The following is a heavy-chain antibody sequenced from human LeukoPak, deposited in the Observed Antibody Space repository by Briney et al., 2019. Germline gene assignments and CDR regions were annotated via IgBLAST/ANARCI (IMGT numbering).Heavy chain of an antibody. J-gene: IGHJ5*02. V-gene: IGHV4-34*01. CDR1: GGSFSGCY. D-gene: IGHD3-3*01. CDR3: ARGLTFYDFWSGYYTAPRSWFDP. Sequence: SETLSLTCAVYGGSFSGCYWSWIRQPPGKGLEWIGEINHSGSTNYNPSLKSRVTISVDTSKNQFSLKLSSVTAADTAVYYCARGLTFYDFWSGYYTAPRSWFDPWGQGTLVTVSS. CDR2: INHSGST.